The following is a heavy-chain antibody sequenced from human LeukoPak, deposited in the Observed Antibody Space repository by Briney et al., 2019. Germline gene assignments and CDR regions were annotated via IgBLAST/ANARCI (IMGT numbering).Heavy chain of an antibody. V-gene: IGHV4-59*01. CDR1: AGSIISYY. CDR2: IYYSRST. D-gene: IGHD3-10*01. Sequence: WATLSLAFTVSAGSIISYYCSSIRQPPGKWMEWSGYIYYSRSTNYNPSLKVRVTISVDTSKTKFSLKLSSVTAADTAVYYCARGGPGDWYFDLWGRGTLVTVSS. J-gene: IGHJ2*01. CDR3: ARGGPGDWYFDL.